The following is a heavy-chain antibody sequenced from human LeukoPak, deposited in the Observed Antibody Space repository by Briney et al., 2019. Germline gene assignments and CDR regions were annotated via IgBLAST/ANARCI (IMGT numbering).Heavy chain of an antibody. J-gene: IGHJ4*02. CDR2: ISYDGSNK. CDR3: AKDHGSYYDILTGYYIPPFLDY. Sequence: GGSLRLSCAASGFTFSSYGMHWVRQAPGKGLEWVAVISYDGSNKYYADSVKGRFTISRDNSKNTLYLQMNSLRAEDTAVYYCAKDHGSYYDILTGYYIPPFLDYWGQGTLVTVSS. V-gene: IGHV3-30*18. CDR1: GFTFSSYG. D-gene: IGHD3-9*01.